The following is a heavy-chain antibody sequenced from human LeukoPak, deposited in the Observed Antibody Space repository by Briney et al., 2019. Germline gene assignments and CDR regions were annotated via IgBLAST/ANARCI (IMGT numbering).Heavy chain of an antibody. CDR1: GYTFTGYY. V-gene: IGHV1-2*02. CDR3: ASANELPQSTYFDY. Sequence: ASVKVSCKASGYTFTGYYMHWVRQAPGQGLEWMGWINPNSGGTNYAQKFQGRVTMTRDTYISTAYMEVNRLRSEGTAAYYCASANELPQSTYFDYWGQERLV. D-gene: IGHD2-21*01. J-gene: IGHJ4*02. CDR2: INPNSGGT.